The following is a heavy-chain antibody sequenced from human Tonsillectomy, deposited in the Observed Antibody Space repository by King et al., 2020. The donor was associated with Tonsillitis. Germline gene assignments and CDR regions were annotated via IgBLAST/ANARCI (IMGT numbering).Heavy chain of an antibody. Sequence: VQLVQSGAEVKKPGESLKISCKGSGYTFTTYWIGWVRQMPGKGLEWMGIIYPDDSDTRYSPSFQGQVTISADKSISTAYLQWSSLKASDTAMYFCARHTSGVPSPFDFWGQGTLVTVSS. CDR1: GYTFTTYW. CDR2: IYPDDSDT. D-gene: IGHD3-10*01. V-gene: IGHV5-51*01. CDR3: ARHTSGVPSPFDF. J-gene: IGHJ4*02.